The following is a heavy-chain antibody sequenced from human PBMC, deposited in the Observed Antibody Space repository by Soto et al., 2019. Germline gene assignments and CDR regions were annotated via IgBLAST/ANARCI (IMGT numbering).Heavy chain of an antibody. Sequence: EVQLVESGGGLVQPGRSLRLSCAASGFTFDDYAMHWVRQAPGKGLEWVSGISWNSGSIGYADSVKGRFTISRDNAKNSLYLQMNSLRAEDTALHYCAKDSNPQLASFDYWGQGTLVTVSS. J-gene: IGHJ4*02. CDR3: AKDSNPQLASFDY. CDR1: GFTFDDYA. D-gene: IGHD3-16*02. CDR2: ISWNSGSI. V-gene: IGHV3-9*01.